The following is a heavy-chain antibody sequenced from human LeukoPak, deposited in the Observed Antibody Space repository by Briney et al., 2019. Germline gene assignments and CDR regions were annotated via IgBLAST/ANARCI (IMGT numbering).Heavy chain of an antibody. J-gene: IGHJ6*02. CDR1: GGSISSYY. Sequence: PSETLSLTCTVSGGSISSYYWSWIRQPPGKGLEWIGYIYYSGSTNYNPSLKSRVTISVDTSKDQLSLKLSSVTAADTAVYYCARGRRMVYADYYYYYGMDVWGQGTTVTVSS. V-gene: IGHV4-59*01. CDR3: ARGRRMVYADYYYYYGMDV. CDR2: IYYSGST. D-gene: IGHD2-8*01.